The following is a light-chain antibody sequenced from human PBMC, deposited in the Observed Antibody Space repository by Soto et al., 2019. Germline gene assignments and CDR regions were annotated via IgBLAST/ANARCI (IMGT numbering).Light chain of an antibody. J-gene: IGKJ1*01. CDR2: DAS. CDR3: HQYAYAPQT. CDR1: QSVPKNY. Sequence: EIVLTQSPGTLSLSPGERATLSCRASQSVPKNYLAWYQQEPGQAPRLLIYDASNRATGIPDRFSGSGSGTDFTLTIIRLEPEDFAVYYCHQYAYAPQTFGQGTKVEIK. V-gene: IGKV3-20*01.